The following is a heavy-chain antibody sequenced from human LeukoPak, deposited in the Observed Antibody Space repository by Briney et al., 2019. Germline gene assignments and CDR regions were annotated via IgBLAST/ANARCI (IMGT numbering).Heavy chain of an antibody. CDR3: AKDRSDTAMVYAMDC. V-gene: IGHV3-11*01. CDR1: GFTFSDYY. CDR2: ISSSGSTI. J-gene: IGHJ4*02. Sequence: GGSLRLSCAASGFTFSDYYMSWIRQAPGKGLEWVSYISSSGSTIYYADSVKGRFTISRDNSKNTLYLQMNSLRAEDTVVYYCAKDRSDTAMVYAMDCWGQGTLVTVSS. D-gene: IGHD5-18*01.